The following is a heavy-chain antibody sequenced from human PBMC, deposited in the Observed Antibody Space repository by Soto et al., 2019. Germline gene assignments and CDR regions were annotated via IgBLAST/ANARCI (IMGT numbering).Heavy chain of an antibody. CDR3: AHSVATIDLLRSPFDY. J-gene: IGHJ4*02. V-gene: IGHV2-5*02. CDR2: IYWDDDK. Sequence: ASGPTLVNPTQPLTLTCTFSGFSLSTSGVGVGWIRQPPGKALEWLALIYWDDDKRYSPSLKSRLTITKDTSKNQVVLTMTNMDPVDTATYYCAHSVATIDLLRSPFDYWGQGTLVTVSS. D-gene: IGHD5-12*01. CDR1: GFSLSTSGVG.